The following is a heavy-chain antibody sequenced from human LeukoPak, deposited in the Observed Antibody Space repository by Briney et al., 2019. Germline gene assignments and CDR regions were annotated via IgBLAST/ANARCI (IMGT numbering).Heavy chain of an antibody. CDR1: GGSISSYY. J-gene: IGHJ5*02. CDR2: IYYSGST. Sequence: SETLSLTCTVSGGSISSYYWSWIRQPPGKGLEWIGYIYYSGSTNYNPSLKSRVTISVDTSKNQFSLKLSSVTAADTAVCYCARGIVVPAAIAGNWFDPWGQGTLVTVSS. CDR3: ARGIVVPAAIAGNWFDP. D-gene: IGHD2-2*02. V-gene: IGHV4-59*01.